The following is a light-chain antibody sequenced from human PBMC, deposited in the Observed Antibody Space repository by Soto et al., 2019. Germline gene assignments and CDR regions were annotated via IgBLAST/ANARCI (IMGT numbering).Light chain of an antibody. CDR1: QGISSY. V-gene: IGKV1-9*01. CDR3: QQLNSYPP. Sequence: IQLTQSPSSLSASVGHRVTITCRASQGISSYLAWYQQNPGKAPKILIYAASTLQSGVPSRFRGSGSGTDFTLTISSLQPEDFATYYCQQLNSYPPFGPGTKVDLK. CDR2: AAS. J-gene: IGKJ3*01.